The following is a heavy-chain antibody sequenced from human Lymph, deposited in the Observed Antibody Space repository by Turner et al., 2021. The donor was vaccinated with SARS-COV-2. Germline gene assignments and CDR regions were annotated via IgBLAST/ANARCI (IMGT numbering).Heavy chain of an antibody. J-gene: IGHJ6*02. V-gene: IGHV1-8*01. D-gene: IGHD1-26*01. CDR1: GYTFTSYD. CDR3: ARGRYSGGGMDV. CDR2: MNPNSGNT. Sequence: QVQLVPSGAEVKKPGASVKVSCKASGYTFTSYDINWVRQATGQGLEWMGWMNPNSGNTGYAKKFQGRVTMTRNISISTAYMELSTLRSEDTAVYYCARGRYSGGGMDVWGQGTTVTVSS.